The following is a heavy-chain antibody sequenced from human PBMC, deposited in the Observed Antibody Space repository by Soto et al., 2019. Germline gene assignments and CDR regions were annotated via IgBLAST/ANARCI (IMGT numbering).Heavy chain of an antibody. J-gene: IGHJ4*01. CDR2: IDWNDDR. CDR1: GFSLSTTGMC. CDR3: LLIIAVPGMGHDD. Sequence: SGPTLVNPTETLTLTCTFSGFSLSTTGMCVNWIRQPPGKALEWLALIDWNDDRYYSTSLKTRLTISKDASKNQVVLTMTNLDHMDTATYYLLLIIAVPGMGHDDWCPGTRVYLSS. D-gene: IGHD6-19*01. V-gene: IGHV2-70*01.